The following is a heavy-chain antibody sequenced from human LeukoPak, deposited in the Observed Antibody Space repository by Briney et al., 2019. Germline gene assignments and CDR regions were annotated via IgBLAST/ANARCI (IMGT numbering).Heavy chain of an antibody. CDR1: GGSISNYY. CDR3: ARINGHIFDY. V-gene: IGHV4-59*01. D-gene: IGHD5-24*01. Sequence: SETLCLTCTVSGGSISNYYWSWIRQPPGKGLEWIGYIHYRGSTNYNPSLKSRATISVDMSKNEFSLKLSSVTTADTAIYYCARINGHIFDYWGQGTLVTVSS. J-gene: IGHJ4*02. CDR2: IHYRGST.